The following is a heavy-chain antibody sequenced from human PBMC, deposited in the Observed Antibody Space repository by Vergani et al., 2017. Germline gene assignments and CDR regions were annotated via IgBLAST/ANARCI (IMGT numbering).Heavy chain of an antibody. Sequence: QVQLVQSGADVKKPGASVKVSCKVSGYTLTELSMHWVRQAPGKGLEWMGGFDPEDGETIYALKFQGRVTMTEDTSTDTAYMELSSLRSEDTAVYYCATALRYCSGGSCYWFDPWGQGTLVTVSS. V-gene: IGHV1-24*01. CDR1: GYTLTELS. CDR3: ATALRYCSGGSCYWFDP. D-gene: IGHD2-15*01. J-gene: IGHJ5*02. CDR2: FDPEDGET.